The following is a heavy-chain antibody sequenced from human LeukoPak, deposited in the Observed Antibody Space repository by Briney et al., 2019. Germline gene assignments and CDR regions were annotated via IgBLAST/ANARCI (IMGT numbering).Heavy chain of an antibody. CDR3: ARGRGVSYYSSPWFDC. J-gene: IGHJ4*02. V-gene: IGHV4-34*01. CDR1: GFTFSSYE. Sequence: GSLRLSCAASGFTFSSYEMNWVRQAPGKGLEWLGEINHSGSTNYNPSLKSRVTISVDTSKNQFSLKLSSVTAADTAVYYCARGRGVSYYSSPWFDCWGQGTLVTVSS. CDR2: INHSGST. D-gene: IGHD3-10*01.